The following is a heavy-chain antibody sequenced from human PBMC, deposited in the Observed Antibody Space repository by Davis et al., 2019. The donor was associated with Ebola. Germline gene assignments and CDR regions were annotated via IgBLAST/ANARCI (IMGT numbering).Heavy chain of an antibody. CDR3: ARGETGTTGYYGMDV. CDR2: IIPIFGTA. J-gene: IGHJ6*02. Sequence: SVTVSCKASGGTFSSYAISWVRQAPGQGLEWMGGIIPIFGTANYAQKFQGRVTITADESTSTAYMELSSLRSEDTAVYYCARGETGTTGYYGMDVWGQGTTVTVSS. CDR1: GGTFSSYA. V-gene: IGHV1-69*13. D-gene: IGHD1-1*01.